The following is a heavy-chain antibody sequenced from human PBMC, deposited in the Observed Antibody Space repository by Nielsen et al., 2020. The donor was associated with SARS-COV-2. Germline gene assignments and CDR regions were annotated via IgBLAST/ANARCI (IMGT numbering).Heavy chain of an antibody. D-gene: IGHD1-7*01. CDR1: GYMFTIYG. V-gene: IGHV1-69*13. Sequence: SVKVSCKASGYMFTIYGISWLRQAPGQGLEWIGGIIPIFATPHYAQKFQGRVTLTADESTGTAYMELSSLRSEDTAVYYCAREGELSPGLLFPNVWGQGTLVTVSS. CDR3: AREGELSPGLLFPNV. CDR2: IIPIFATP. J-gene: IGHJ1*01.